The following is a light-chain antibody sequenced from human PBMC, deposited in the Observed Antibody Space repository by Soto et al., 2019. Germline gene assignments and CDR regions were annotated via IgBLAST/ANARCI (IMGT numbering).Light chain of an antibody. V-gene: IGLV1-44*01. J-gene: IGLJ1*01. CDR3: ATWDDSRNGYV. CDR2: DND. Sequence: QSVLTQPPSASGTPGQRVTIPASGSSSNIGSNTVSWYQQVPGTAPKLLIYDNDERPSGVPGRFSGSKSGTSASLAISGLQSEDEADYYCATWDDSRNGYVFGPGTKVTVL. CDR1: SSNIGSNT.